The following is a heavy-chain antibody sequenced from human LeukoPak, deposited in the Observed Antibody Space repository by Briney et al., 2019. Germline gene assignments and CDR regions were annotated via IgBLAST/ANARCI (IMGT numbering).Heavy chain of an antibody. CDR2: ISSSSSYI. D-gene: IGHD6-6*01. V-gene: IGHV3-21*01. J-gene: IGHJ6*02. CDR1: GFTFSSYS. Sequence: GGSLRLSCAASGFTFSSYSMNWVRRAPGKGLEWVSSISSSSSYIYYADSVKGRFTISRDNAKNSLYLQMNSLRAEDTAVYYCARDTEYSSSSFILYYYGMDVWGQGTTVTVSS. CDR3: ARDTEYSSSSFILYYYGMDV.